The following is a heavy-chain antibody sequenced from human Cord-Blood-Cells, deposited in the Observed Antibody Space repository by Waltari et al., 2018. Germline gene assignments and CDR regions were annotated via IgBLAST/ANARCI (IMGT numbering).Heavy chain of an antibody. J-gene: IGHJ4*02. V-gene: IGHV3-33*01. CDR2: IWYDGSNK. CDR3: ARDSSSGLDY. D-gene: IGHD6-19*01. CDR1: SSYG. Sequence: SSYGMHWVRQAPGKGLEWVAVIWYDGSNKYYADSVKGRFTISRDNSKNTLYLQMNSLRAEDTAVYYCARDSSSGLDYWGQGTLVTVSS.